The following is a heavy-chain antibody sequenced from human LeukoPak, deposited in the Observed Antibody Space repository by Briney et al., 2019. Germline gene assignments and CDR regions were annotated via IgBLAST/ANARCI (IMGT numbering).Heavy chain of an antibody. CDR3: ARDQGSSSWGPGSYYYYYGTDV. Sequence: GGSLRLSCAASGFTFSSYEMNWVRQVPGKGLEWVSYISSSGSTIYYADSVKGRFTISRDNAKNSLYLQMNSLRAEDTAVYYCARDQGSSSWGPGSYYYYYGTDVWGQGTTVTVSS. CDR2: ISSSGSTI. V-gene: IGHV3-48*03. CDR1: GFTFSSYE. D-gene: IGHD6-13*01. J-gene: IGHJ6*02.